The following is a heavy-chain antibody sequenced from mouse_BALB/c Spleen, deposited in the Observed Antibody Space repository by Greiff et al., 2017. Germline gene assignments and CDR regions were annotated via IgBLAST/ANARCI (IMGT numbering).Heavy chain of an antibody. J-gene: IGHJ4*01. Sequence: EVKLVESGPELVKPGASVKISCKTSGYTFTEYTMHWVKQSHGKSLEWIGGINPNNGGTSYNQKFKGKATLTVDKSSSTAYMELRSLTSEDSAVYYCASTRLDYYAMDDWGQGTSVTVSS. CDR3: ASTRLDYYAMDD. D-gene: IGHD1-2*01. CDR2: INPNNGGT. V-gene: IGHV1-18*01. CDR1: GYTFTEYT.